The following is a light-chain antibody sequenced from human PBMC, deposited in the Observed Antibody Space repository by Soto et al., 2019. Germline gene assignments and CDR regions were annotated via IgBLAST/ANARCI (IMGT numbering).Light chain of an antibody. CDR2: QDD. CDR1: KLGDKY. J-gene: IGLJ2*01. Sequence: SYELIQPPSVSVSPGQTASITCSGDKLGDKYACWYQQKPGQSPVLVIYQDDKRPSGIPERFSGSNSGNTATLIISGTRAMDEADYYCQAWDSSPGVFGGGTKLTVL. V-gene: IGLV3-1*01. CDR3: QAWDSSPGV.